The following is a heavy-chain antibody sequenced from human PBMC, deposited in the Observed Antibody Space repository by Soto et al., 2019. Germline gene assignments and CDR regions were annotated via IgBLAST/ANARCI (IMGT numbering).Heavy chain of an antibody. Sequence: GGSLRLSCAASGFTFSSYGMHWVRQAPGKGLEWVAVIWYDGSNKYYADSVKGRFTISRDNSKNTLYLQMNSLRAEDTAVYYCARDNEAARTVDYWGQGTLVTVSS. V-gene: IGHV3-33*01. CDR3: ARDNEAARTVDY. J-gene: IGHJ4*02. CDR1: GFTFSSYG. D-gene: IGHD6-6*01. CDR2: IWYDGSNK.